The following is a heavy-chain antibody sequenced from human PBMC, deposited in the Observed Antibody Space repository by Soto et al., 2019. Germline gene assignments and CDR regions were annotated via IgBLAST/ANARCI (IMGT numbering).Heavy chain of an antibody. CDR2: INSGVDA. CDR3: AKVLSLRTSGKYYKPFFHGMDV. J-gene: IGHJ6*02. V-gene: IGHV3-23*01. D-gene: IGHD3-10*01. CDR1: GFSFNSHA. Sequence: VPLSESGGGLVQPGGSLRLTCAASGFSFNSHAMTWVRQAPGRGLEWVAAINSGVDAFYADSVKGRFTISRDNSKDTLYLQMNSLGVEDTALYYCAKVLSLRTSGKYYKPFFHGMDVWGLGTTVTVSS.